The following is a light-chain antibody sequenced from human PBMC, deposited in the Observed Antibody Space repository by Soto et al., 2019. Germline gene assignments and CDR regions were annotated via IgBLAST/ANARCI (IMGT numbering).Light chain of an antibody. J-gene: IGLJ1*01. CDR3: SSSTTTNSLFV. Sequence: QSALTQPASVSGSPGQSISISCTGTSDDTIIYKYVSWYQLHPGKAPKLLIFEVTNRPSGVSSRFSGSKSGNTASLTISGLQAEDEADYYCSSSTTTNSLFVFGPGTKVTVL. CDR1: SDDTIIYKY. V-gene: IGLV2-14*01. CDR2: EVT.